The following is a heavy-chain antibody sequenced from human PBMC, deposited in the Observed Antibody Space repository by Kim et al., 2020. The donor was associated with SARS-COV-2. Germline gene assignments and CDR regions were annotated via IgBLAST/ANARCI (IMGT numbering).Heavy chain of an antibody. CDR3: ARGRHYDSSSDY. V-gene: IGHV3-33*01. J-gene: IGHJ4*02. D-gene: IGHD3-22*01. Sequence: YYADSVRGRFTTSRDNSKNTRYLQMNSLRAEDTAVYYCARGRHYDSSSDYWGQGTLVTVSS.